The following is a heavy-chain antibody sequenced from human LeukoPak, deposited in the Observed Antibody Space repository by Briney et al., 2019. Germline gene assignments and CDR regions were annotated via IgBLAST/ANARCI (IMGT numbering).Heavy chain of an antibody. Sequence: GESLKIPCKGSGYSFTSYWIGWVRQMPGKGLEWMGIIYPGDSDTRYSPSFQGQVTISADKSISTAYLQWSSLKASDTAMYYCARHRYYYGSGSSPHFDYWGQGTLVTVSS. CDR1: GYSFTSYW. V-gene: IGHV5-51*01. D-gene: IGHD3-10*01. CDR3: ARHRYYYGSGSSPHFDY. J-gene: IGHJ4*02. CDR2: IYPGDSDT.